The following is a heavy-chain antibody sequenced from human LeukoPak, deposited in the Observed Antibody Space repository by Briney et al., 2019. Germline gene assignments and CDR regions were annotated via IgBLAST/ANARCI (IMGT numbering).Heavy chain of an antibody. CDR3: ARAPIFGVVIDGFDI. V-gene: IGHV4-39*07. D-gene: IGHD3-3*01. Sequence: SETLSLTCTVSGGSISSSSYYWGWIRQPPGKGLEWIGEINHSGSTNYNPSLKSRVTISVDTSKNQFSPKLSSVTAADTAVYYCARAPIFGVVIDGFDIRGQGTMVTVSS. CDR2: INHSGST. CDR1: GGSISSSSYY. J-gene: IGHJ3*02.